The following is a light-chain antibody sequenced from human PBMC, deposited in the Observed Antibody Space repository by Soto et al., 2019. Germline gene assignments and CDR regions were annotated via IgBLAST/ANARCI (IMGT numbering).Light chain of an antibody. CDR2: DSS. Sequence: DIQLTQSPSFLSASVEDRVTISCRASYDISSSLAWYQQEPWKPPKLLIYDSSTLQNGVPSSFTGSGSGRKFTLTISGLQFGDFATYFCQQLSHYPYTFGQGTKLEI. J-gene: IGKJ2*01. CDR3: QQLSHYPYT. CDR1: YDISSS. V-gene: IGKV1-9*01.